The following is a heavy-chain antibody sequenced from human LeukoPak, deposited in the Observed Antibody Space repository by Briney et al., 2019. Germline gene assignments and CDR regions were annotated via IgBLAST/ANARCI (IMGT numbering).Heavy chain of an antibody. J-gene: IGHJ4*02. V-gene: IGHV3-23*01. CDR1: GFTFSSYA. CDR2: ISGSGGST. CDR3: AKGTDFWSGSYYFDY. D-gene: IGHD3-3*01. Sequence: GGSLRLSCAASGFTFSSYAMSWVRQAAGKGLEWVSAISGSGGSTYYADSVKGRFTISRDNSKNTLYLQINSLRAEDTAVYYCAKGTDFWSGSYYFDYWGQGTLVTVSS.